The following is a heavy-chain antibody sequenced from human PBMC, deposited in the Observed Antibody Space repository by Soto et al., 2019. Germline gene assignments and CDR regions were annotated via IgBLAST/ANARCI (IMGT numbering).Heavy chain of an antibody. J-gene: IGHJ6*02. D-gene: IGHD4-4*01. CDR3: ARDPSYSNYAYYYYYATDV. V-gene: IGHV3-48*02. CDR1: GFTFSTCN. Sequence: GGALRLSCAASGFTFSTCNMNWVRQAPGKGLEWVSYISSGSSTIHYADSMKGRFTISRDNAKNSLYLQMNSLRDEDTAVYYCARDPSYSNYAYYYYYATDVWGQGTTVTVSS. CDR2: ISSGSSTI.